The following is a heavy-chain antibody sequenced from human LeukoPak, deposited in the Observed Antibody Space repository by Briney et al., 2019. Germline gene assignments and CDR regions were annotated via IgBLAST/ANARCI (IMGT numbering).Heavy chain of an antibody. V-gene: IGHV3-23*01. D-gene: IGHD4-17*01. CDR2: ISITGDSK. CDR3: ARDDYGDWPPLFDN. Sequence: GGSLRLSCAAAGFTFNTYAMSWVRQAPGKGLEWVSAISITGDSKHYADSVKGRFTISRDNSKNTLYLQMNSLRAEDTALYYCARDDYGDWPPLFDNWGQGTLVTVSS. J-gene: IGHJ4*02. CDR1: GFTFNTYA.